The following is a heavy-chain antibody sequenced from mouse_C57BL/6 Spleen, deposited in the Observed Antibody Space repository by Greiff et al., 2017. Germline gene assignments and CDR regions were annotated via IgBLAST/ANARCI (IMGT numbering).Heavy chain of an antibody. CDR2: IYPGDGDT. V-gene: IGHV1-82*01. D-gene: IGHD1-1*01. CDR3: ARRDYYGSSYEDYAMDY. Sequence: VQLQQSGPELVKPGASVKISCKASGYAFSSSWMNWVKQRPGKGLEWIGRIYPGDGDTNYNGKFKGKATLTADKSSSTAYMQLSSLTSEDSAVYFCARRDYYGSSYEDYAMDYWGQGTSVTVSS. CDR1: GYAFSSSW. J-gene: IGHJ4*01.